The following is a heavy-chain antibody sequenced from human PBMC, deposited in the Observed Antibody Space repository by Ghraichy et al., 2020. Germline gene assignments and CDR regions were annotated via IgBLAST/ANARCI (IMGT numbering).Heavy chain of an antibody. D-gene: IGHD3-9*01. J-gene: IGHJ3*02. CDR3: ARDTYDILTGYYTHAFDI. CDR2: IYHSGST. CDR1: GGSISSGGYS. Sequence: SETLSLTCAVSGGSISSGGYSWSWIRQPPGKGLEWIGYIYHSGSTYYNPSLKSRVTISVDRSKNQFSLKLSSVTAADTTVYYCARDTYDILTGYYTHAFDIWGQGTMVTVSS. V-gene: IGHV4-30-2*01.